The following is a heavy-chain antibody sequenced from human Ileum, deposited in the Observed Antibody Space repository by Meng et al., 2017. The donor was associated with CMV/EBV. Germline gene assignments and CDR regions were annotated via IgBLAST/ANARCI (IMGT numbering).Heavy chain of an antibody. D-gene: IGHD6-13*01. V-gene: IGHV3-7*01. Sequence: GGSLRLSCAASGFIFSRFWMSWVRQAPGKGLEWVANIKEDGSEKYYVDSVKGRFTISRDNAKNSLYLQMTSLRAEDTAVYYWVRSGSSWPFDYWGQGTLVTVSS. CDR3: VRSGSSWPFDY. CDR2: IKEDGSEK. CDR1: GFIFSRFW. J-gene: IGHJ4*02.